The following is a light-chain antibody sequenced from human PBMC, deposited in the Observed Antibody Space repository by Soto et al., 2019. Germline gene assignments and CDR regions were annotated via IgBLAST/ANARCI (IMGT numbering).Light chain of an antibody. CDR2: EVY. J-gene: IGLJ1*01. V-gene: IGLV2-14*01. Sequence: QSVLTQPASVSGSPGQSITISCTGTSSDVGTYNYVSWYQQNPGKALKLLIYEVYYRPSGVSNRFSGSKSGNTASLTISGLQAEDEADYYCSSYTGSTTLYVFGTGTKVTVL. CDR1: SSDVGTYNY. CDR3: SSYTGSTTLYV.